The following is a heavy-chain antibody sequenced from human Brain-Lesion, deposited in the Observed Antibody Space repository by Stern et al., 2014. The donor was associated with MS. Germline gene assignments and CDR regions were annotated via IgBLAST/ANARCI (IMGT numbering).Heavy chain of an antibody. Sequence: QVQLVESGPGLVKPSETLSLTCTVSGGSISSSTYYWAWLRQPPGKGLESIGNIYYSGITYYNPSLNSRVTISVDMSKNQFSLKLSSVTAADTAIYYCARHDSVPRPSQLYSARDRGPGYFDYWGQGTLVTVSS. CDR1: GGSISSSTYY. D-gene: IGHD1-26*01. V-gene: IGHV4-39*01. CDR3: ARHDSVPRPSQLYSARDRGPGYFDY. J-gene: IGHJ4*02. CDR2: IYYSGIT.